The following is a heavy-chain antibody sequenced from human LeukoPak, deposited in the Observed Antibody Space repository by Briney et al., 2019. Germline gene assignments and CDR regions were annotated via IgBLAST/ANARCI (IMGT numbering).Heavy chain of an antibody. J-gene: IGHJ4*02. CDR2: ISNSSSYI. Sequence: GGSLRLSCAASGFTFSSYSMSWVRQAPGKGLEWVSYISNSSSYIYYADPVKGRFTISRDNAKNSLYLQMNSLRAEDTAVYYCAREPHRIAAAGTFDYWGQGTLVTVSS. D-gene: IGHD6-13*01. V-gene: IGHV3-21*01. CDR3: AREPHRIAAAGTFDY. CDR1: GFTFSSYS.